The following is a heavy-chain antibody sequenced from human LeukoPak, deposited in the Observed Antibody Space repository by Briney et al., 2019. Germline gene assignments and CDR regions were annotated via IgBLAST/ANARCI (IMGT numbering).Heavy chain of an antibody. J-gene: IGHJ4*02. CDR1: GFTFSTYS. CDR2: ISSSSSYI. Sequence: GGSLRLSCAASGFTFSTYSMNWFRQPPGKGREWVSSISSSSSYIYYADSVKGRFTISRDNAKNSLYLQMNSLRAEDTAVYYCARASAAAAYSFWGQGTLVTVSS. V-gene: IGHV3-21*01. CDR3: ARASAAAAYSF. D-gene: IGHD6-13*01.